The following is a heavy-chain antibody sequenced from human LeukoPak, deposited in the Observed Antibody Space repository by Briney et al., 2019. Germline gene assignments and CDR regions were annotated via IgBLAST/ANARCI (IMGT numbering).Heavy chain of an antibody. V-gene: IGHV3-21*01. D-gene: IGHD5-24*01. CDR2: ISSSDTYI. Sequence: GGSLRLSCAASGFTFSSYSMNWVRQAPGKGLEWVSSISSSDTYIYHADSVKGRFTISRDNAKNSLYLQMNSLRAEDTAVYYCCRDGYNWRYWGQGTLVTVSS. CDR1: GFTFSSYS. J-gene: IGHJ4*02. CDR3: CRDGYNWRY.